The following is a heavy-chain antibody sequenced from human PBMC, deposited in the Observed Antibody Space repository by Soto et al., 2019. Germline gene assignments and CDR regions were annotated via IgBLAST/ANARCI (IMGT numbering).Heavy chain of an antibody. Sequence: QVQLVQSGAEVKKPGASVKVSCKASGYTFTSYGISWVRQAPGQGLEWMGWISAYNGNTNYAQKLQGRVTMTTDTXTSLAXXELRSLRSDDTAVYYCARDKIVGATGDYYYYGMDVWGQGTTVPVSS. CDR1: GYTFTSYG. J-gene: IGHJ6*02. V-gene: IGHV1-18*01. CDR2: ISAYNGNT. CDR3: ARDKIVGATGDYYYYGMDV. D-gene: IGHD1-26*01.